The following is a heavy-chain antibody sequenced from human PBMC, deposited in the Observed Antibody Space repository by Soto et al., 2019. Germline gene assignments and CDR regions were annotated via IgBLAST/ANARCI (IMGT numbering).Heavy chain of an antibody. Sequence: QVQLVQSGAEVKKPGSSVKVSCKASGGTFSSYAISWVRQAPGQGLEWMGGIIPIFGTANYAQKFQGRVTITADESTSTAYMELSSLRSEDTAVYYCARSHYDFPMGYYYGMDVWGQGTTVTVSS. V-gene: IGHV1-69*12. J-gene: IGHJ6*02. CDR1: GGTFSSYA. CDR2: IIPIFGTA. CDR3: ARSHYDFPMGYYYGMDV. D-gene: IGHD3-3*01.